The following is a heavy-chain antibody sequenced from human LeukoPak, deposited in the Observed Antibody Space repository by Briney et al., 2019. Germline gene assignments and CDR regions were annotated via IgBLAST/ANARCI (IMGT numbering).Heavy chain of an antibody. J-gene: IGHJ5*02. CDR1: GGSISSGSYY. CDR2: IHTSGST. D-gene: IGHD3-16*01. Sequence: SETLSLTCTVSGGSISSGSYYWTWIRQPAGKGLEWIGRIHTSGSTNYNPSLKSRVTISVDTSKNQFSLKLSSVTAADTAVYYCARDRMRVGFGGFDPWGQGTLVTVSS. CDR3: ARDRMRVGFGGFDP. V-gene: IGHV4-61*02.